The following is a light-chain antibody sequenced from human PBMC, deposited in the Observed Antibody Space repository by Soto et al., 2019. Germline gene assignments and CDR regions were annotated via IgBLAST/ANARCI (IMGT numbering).Light chain of an antibody. J-gene: IGKJ4*01. Sequence: DIQMAQSPATLSASVGDTVTITFRASQSISSWLAWYQQKPGKAPKLLIYKTSNLESGVPSRFSGSGSGTEFSLTISSLQSDDFATYYCQQYQSLSLTFGGGTKVDIK. CDR3: QQYQSLSLT. CDR2: KTS. V-gene: IGKV1-5*03. CDR1: QSISSW.